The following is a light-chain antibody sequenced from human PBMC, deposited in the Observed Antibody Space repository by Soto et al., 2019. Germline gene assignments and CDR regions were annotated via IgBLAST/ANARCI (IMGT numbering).Light chain of an antibody. Sequence: EIVMAQSPATLSVSPWERATLSCRASQSVGSNLAWYQQTPGQAPRLLIYAASSRATGIPDRFSGSGSGTDSTLTISRLEPEDFAVYYCQQYGNSPQKFGQGTKVDIK. J-gene: IGKJ1*01. CDR2: AAS. CDR1: QSVGSN. V-gene: IGKV3-20*01. CDR3: QQYGNSPQK.